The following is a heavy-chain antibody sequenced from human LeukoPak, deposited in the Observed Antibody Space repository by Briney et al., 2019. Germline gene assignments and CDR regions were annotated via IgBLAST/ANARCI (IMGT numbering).Heavy chain of an antibody. CDR3: ANFSSGSYYRGD. CDR2: ISYDGSNK. D-gene: IGHD3-10*01. J-gene: IGHJ4*02. Sequence: GGSLRLSCAASGFTFSSYAMHWVRQAPGKGLEWVAVISYDGSNKYYADSVKGRFTISRDNSKNTLYLQMNSLRAEDTAVYYCANFSSGSYYRGDWGQGTLVTVSS. V-gene: IGHV3-30*04. CDR1: GFTFSSYA.